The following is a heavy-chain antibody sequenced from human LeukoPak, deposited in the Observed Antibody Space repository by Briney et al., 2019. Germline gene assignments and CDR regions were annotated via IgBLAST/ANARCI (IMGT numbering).Heavy chain of an antibody. J-gene: IGHJ3*02. Sequence: GGSLRLSCAASGFTFSNAWMSWVRQAPGKGLEWVGRIKSKTDGGTTDYAAPVKGRFTISRDDSKNTLYLQMNSLKTEDTAVYYCTTGRPSPITMVRVDAFDIWGQGTMVTVSS. D-gene: IGHD3-10*01. V-gene: IGHV3-15*01. CDR1: GFTFSNAW. CDR2: IKSKTDGGTT. CDR3: TTGRPSPITMVRVDAFDI.